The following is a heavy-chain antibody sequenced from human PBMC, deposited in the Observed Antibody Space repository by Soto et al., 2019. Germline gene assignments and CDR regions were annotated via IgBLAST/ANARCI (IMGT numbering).Heavy chain of an antibody. CDR3: ARGRGVRGSYVYYYYGMDV. CDR2: INHSGST. D-gene: IGHD1-26*01. CDR1: GGSFSGYY. J-gene: IGHJ6*02. V-gene: IGHV4-34*01. Sequence: SETLSLTCAVYGGSFSGYYWSWIRQPPGKGLEWIGEINHSGSTNYNPSLKSRVTISVDTSKNQFSLKLSSVTAADTAVYYCARGRGVRGSYVYYYYGMDVWGQGNTVTVSS.